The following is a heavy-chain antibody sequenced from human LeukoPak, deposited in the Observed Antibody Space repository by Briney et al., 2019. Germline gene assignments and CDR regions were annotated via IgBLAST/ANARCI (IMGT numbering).Heavy chain of an antibody. CDR2: IKQDGTEK. CDR3: ARDSAAVPVAVPGGGY. D-gene: IGHD3-16*01. Sequence: GGSLRLSCAVSGFTFTSHWMSWVRQAPGKGLEWVANIKQDGTEKYYVDSVKGRFTISRDNAKNSLYLQMNSLRVEDTAVYYCARDSAAVPVAVPGGGYWGQGTLVTVSS. J-gene: IGHJ4*02. V-gene: IGHV3-7*01. CDR1: GFTFTSHW.